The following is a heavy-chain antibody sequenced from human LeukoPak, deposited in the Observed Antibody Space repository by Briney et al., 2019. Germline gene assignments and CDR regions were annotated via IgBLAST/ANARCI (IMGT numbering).Heavy chain of an antibody. J-gene: IGHJ4*02. CDR1: GFTVSTNY. CDR2: IYSGGSR. V-gene: IGHV3-66*01. Sequence: GGSQRLSCAASGFTVSTNYMSWVRQAPGKGLEWVSVIYSGGSRDYADSVKGRFTISRDNSKNTLYLQMSSLRAEDTAVYYCARGTNYPGVYFDYWGQGSLVTVSS. CDR3: ARGTNYPGVYFDY. D-gene: IGHD1-7*01.